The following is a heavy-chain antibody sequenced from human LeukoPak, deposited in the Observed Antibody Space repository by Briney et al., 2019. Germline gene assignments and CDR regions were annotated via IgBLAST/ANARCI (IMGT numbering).Heavy chain of an antibody. D-gene: IGHD2-2*01. CDR3: AHRTSSPAAIHNWSDP. CDR2: IYWNDDK. CDR1: GFSLSTSGVG. V-gene: IGHV2-5*01. Sequence: SGPTLVNPTQTLTLTCTFSGFSLSTSGVGVGWIRQPPGKALEWLALIYWNDDKRYSPSLKSRLTITKDTSKNQVVLTMTNMDPVDTATYYCAHRTSSPAAIHNWSDPWGQGTLVTVSS. J-gene: IGHJ5*02.